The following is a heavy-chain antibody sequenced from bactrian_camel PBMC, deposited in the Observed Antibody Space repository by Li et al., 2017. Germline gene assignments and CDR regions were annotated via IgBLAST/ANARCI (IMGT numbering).Heavy chain of an antibody. Sequence: HVQLVESGGGSVQTGGSLKLSCAASGYILSTYCMAWFRQAPGKEREGVAAIYNGGSSPIYADSVKGRFTCSADNNVHVVYLQLNRLKPEDTAMYYCAATNLVLALPACVNLRIIGGARGPRSPSP. V-gene: IGHV3S1*01. D-gene: IGHD1*01. CDR1: GYILSTYC. CDR2: IYNGGSSP. J-gene: IGHJ4*01. CDR3: AATNLVLALPACVNLRIIG.